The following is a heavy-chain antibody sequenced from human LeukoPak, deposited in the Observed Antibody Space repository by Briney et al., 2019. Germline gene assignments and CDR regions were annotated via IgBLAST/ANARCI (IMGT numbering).Heavy chain of an antibody. V-gene: IGHV3-74*01. J-gene: IGHJ5*02. CDR1: GFTFSNYW. CDR2: INSDGSST. CDR3: ARETFDP. Sequence: GGFLRLPCAAPGFTFSNYWMHWVRQAPGKGLGWVSRINSDGSSTSYADSVKGRFTISRDNAKNTLYLQMNSLRAEDMAVYYCARETFDPWGQGTLVSVSP.